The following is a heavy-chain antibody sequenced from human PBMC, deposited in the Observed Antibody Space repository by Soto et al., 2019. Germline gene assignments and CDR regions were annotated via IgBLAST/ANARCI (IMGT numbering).Heavy chain of an antibody. Sequence: GGSLRLSCAASGFTFSSYAITWVRQAPGKGLEWVSGISGSGGSTYYADSVKGRFTISRDNSKKTLYLQMNNLRVEDSALYYCARGSTDSYPGSRIFDFWGRGTLVTVSS. J-gene: IGHJ4*02. CDR3: ARGSTDSYPGSRIFDF. CDR2: ISGSGGST. D-gene: IGHD3-10*01. V-gene: IGHV3-23*01. CDR1: GFTFSSYA.